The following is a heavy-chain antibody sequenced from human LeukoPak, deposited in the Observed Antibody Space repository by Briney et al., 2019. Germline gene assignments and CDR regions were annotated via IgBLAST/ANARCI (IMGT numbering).Heavy chain of an antibody. V-gene: IGHV4-59*08. J-gene: IGHJ3*02. CDR1: GGSISTHY. CDR3: ARGTQRITLFRGVIHAAFDI. CDR2: IYYSGLT. D-gene: IGHD3-10*01. Sequence: PSESLSLTCTVSGGSISTHYWSRLRQPPGKGLEWIANIYYSGLTNYNPSLKSRVTISADTSQNQFSLELRSVTAADTAVYYCARGTQRITLFRGVIHAAFDIWGQGTMVTVSS.